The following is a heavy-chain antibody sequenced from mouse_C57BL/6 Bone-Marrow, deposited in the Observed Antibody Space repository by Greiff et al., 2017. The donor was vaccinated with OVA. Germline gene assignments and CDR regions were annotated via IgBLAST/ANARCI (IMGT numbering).Heavy chain of an antibody. CDR2: IDPENGDT. Sequence: VQLKESGAELVRPGASVKLSCTASGFNIKDDYMHWVKQRPEQGLEWIGWIDPENGDTEYASKFQGKATITADTSSNTAYLQLSSLTSEDTAVYYCTTNDYLDYWGQGTTLTVSS. CDR3: TTNDYLDY. J-gene: IGHJ2*01. D-gene: IGHD2-3*01. V-gene: IGHV14-4*01. CDR1: GFNIKDDY.